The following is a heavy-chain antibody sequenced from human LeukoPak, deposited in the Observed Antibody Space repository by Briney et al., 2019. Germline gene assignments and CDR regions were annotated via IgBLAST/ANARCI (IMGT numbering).Heavy chain of an antibody. Sequence: PGGSLRLSCADSGFTFDDYVMHWVRQAPGKGLEWVSGISWSSANRDYADSVRGRFTISRDNAKNSLYLQMSSLTPEDTAFYYCAKARTVFTDAFDVWGQGTMVTVSS. CDR2: ISWSSANR. V-gene: IGHV3-9*01. CDR3: AKARTVFTDAFDV. D-gene: IGHD1-14*01. CDR1: GFTFDDYV. J-gene: IGHJ3*01.